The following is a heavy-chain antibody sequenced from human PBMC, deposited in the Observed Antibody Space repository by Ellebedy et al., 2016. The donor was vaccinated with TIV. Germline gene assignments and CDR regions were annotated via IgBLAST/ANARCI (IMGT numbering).Heavy chain of an antibody. CDR2: ISSSGAYG. CDR1: GFAFSTYS. Sequence: GESLKISCAASGFAFSTYSMNWVRQAPGKGLEWVSSISSSGAYGYHADSMEGRFTISRDKAKNSLYLQMNSLRADDTAVYYCAREKSGHKWNNGFDSWGQGTLVTVSS. D-gene: IGHD3-10*01. CDR3: AREKSGHKWNNGFDS. V-gene: IGHV3-21*01. J-gene: IGHJ5*01.